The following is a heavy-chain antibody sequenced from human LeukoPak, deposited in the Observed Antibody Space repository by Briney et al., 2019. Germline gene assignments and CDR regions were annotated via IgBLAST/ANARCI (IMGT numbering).Heavy chain of an antibody. D-gene: IGHD4-17*01. CDR3: ARARDYGADS. Sequence: ASVKVSCKASGYTFATYGLSWVRQAPGQGLEWMGWVSGYNGNTNYAQKFQGRVTMTIHTSRSTSYMELRSLTSDDTAVYYCARARDYGADSWGQGTLVTVSS. V-gene: IGHV1-18*01. CDR2: VSGYNGNT. CDR1: GYTFATYG. J-gene: IGHJ5*01.